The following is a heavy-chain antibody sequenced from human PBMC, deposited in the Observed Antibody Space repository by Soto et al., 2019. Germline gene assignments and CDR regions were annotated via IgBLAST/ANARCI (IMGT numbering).Heavy chain of an antibody. CDR3: ARGAYYYDSSGYSGAFDI. CDR2: ISYDGSNK. Sequence: GGSLRLSCAASGFTFSSYAMHWVRQSPGKGLEWVALISYDGSNKYYADSVKGRFTISRDNSKNTLYLQMNSLRAEDTAVYYCARGAYYYDSSGYSGAFDIWGQGTMVTVSS. D-gene: IGHD3-22*01. J-gene: IGHJ3*02. CDR1: GFTFSSYA. V-gene: IGHV3-30-3*01.